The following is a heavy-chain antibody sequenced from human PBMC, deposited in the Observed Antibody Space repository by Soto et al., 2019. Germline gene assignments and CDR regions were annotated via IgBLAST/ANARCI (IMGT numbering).Heavy chain of an antibody. CDR3: ALVQLVVPAAYYYYGMDV. J-gene: IGHJ6*02. Sequence: QVQLVQSGAEVKKPGSSVKVSCKASGGTFSSYAISWVRQAPGQGLEWMGGVIPIFGTANYAQKFQGRVTMTADESTSTAYMVLSSLRSEDTAVYYCALVQLVVPAAYYYYGMDVWGQGTTVTGFS. D-gene: IGHD2-2*01. CDR2: VIPIFGTA. V-gene: IGHV1-69*01. CDR1: GGTFSSYA.